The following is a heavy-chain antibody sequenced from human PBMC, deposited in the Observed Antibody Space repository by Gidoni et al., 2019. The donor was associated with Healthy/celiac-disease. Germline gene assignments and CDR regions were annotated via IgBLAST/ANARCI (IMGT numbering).Heavy chain of an antibody. D-gene: IGHD6-19*01. CDR2: ISYDGSNK. CDR1: GFTFSSYG. J-gene: IGHJ6*02. Sequence: QVQLVESGGGGVQPGRSLRPSCAAHGFTFSSYGRHWVSQAPGKGLEWVAVISYDGSNKYYADSVKGRFTISRDNSKNTLYLQMNSLRAEDTAVYYCAKDGYSSGWIYYYYGMDVWGQGTTVTVSS. CDR3: AKDGYSSGWIYYYYGMDV. V-gene: IGHV3-30*18.